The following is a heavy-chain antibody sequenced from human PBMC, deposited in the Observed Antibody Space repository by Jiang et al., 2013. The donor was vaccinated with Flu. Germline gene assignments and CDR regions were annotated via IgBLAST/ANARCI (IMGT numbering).Heavy chain of an antibody. CDR2: ISGSGGST. V-gene: IGHV3-23*01. D-gene: IGHD6-13*01. CDR3: ANHKGGAAAGSYYYYGMDV. CDR1: GFTFSSYA. Sequence: LLESGGGLVQPGGPVRLSCAASGFTFSSYAMSWVRQAPGKGLEWVSAISGSGGSTYYADSVKGRFTISRDNSKNTLYLQMNSLRAEDTAVYYCANHKGGAAAGSYYYYGMDVWGQGTTVTVSS. J-gene: IGHJ6*02.